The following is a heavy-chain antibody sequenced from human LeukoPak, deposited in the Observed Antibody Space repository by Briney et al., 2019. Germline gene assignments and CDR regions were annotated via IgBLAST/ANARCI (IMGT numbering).Heavy chain of an antibody. V-gene: IGHV3-23*01. CDR2: ISGSGNYT. CDR1: ELTFSSYP. Sequence: GGSLRLSCAASELTFSSYPMSWVRQAPGKGLEWVSAISGSGNYTYCADSVEGRFTISRDNAKNSLYLQMNSLRAEDTAVYYCATETGYNYGFDHWGQGTLVTVSS. D-gene: IGHD5-18*01. J-gene: IGHJ5*02. CDR3: ATETGYNYGFDH.